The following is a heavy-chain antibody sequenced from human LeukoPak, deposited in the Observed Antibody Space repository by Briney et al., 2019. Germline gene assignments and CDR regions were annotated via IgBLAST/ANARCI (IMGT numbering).Heavy chain of an antibody. CDR1: GYTFTGYY. Sequence: GASVKVSCKASGYTFTGYYIHWVRQAPGQGLEWMGRIDPNSGATNYGQKFQGRVTVTRDTSASTAYMELSGLSSDDTALYYCARRNDAFDFWGQGTMVTVSS. CDR3: ARRNDAFDF. CDR2: IDPNSGAT. V-gene: IGHV1-2*06. J-gene: IGHJ3*01.